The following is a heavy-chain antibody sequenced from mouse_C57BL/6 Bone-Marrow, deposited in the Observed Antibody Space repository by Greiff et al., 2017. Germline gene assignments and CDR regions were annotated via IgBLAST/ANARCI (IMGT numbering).Heavy chain of an antibody. V-gene: IGHV5-9-1*02. CDR2: ISSGGDYI. CDR3: TRAPNWYFDV. Sequence: EVKLVESGEGLVKPGGSLKLSCAASGFTFSSYAMSWVRQTPEKRLEWVAYISSGGDYIYYADTVKGRFTISRDNARNTLYRQMSSLKSEDTAMYYCTRAPNWYFDVWGTGTTVTVSS. J-gene: IGHJ1*03. CDR1: GFTFSSYA.